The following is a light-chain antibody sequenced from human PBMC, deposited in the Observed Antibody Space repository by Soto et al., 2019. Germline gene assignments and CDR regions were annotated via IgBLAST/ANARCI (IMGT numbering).Light chain of an antibody. CDR1: IGNIRYA. V-gene: IGLV4-69*01. CDR3: QTWGTGLVV. Sequence: QPVLTQLPSASASLGASVKLTCTLSIGNIRYAIAWHQQPPEKGPRYLMKVTSDGSHIKGDGIPDRFSGSSSVAERYLTISSLQSEDEADYYCQTWGTGLVVFGGGTKLTV. CDR2: VTSDGSH. J-gene: IGLJ2*01.